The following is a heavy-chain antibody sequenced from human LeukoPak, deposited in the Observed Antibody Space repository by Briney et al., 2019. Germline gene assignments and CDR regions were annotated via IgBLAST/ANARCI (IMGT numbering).Heavy chain of an antibody. CDR2: ISSSSSYI. D-gene: IGHD1-7*01. CDR3: ARGKLGGDFDY. CDR1: GFTFSSYS. J-gene: IGHJ4*02. Sequence: GGSLRLSCAASGFTFSSYSMNWVRQAPGKGLEWVSSISSSSSYIYYADSVKGRFTISRDNSKNSLYLQMNSLRAEDTALYYCARGKLGGDFDYWGQGTLVTVSS. V-gene: IGHV3-21*04.